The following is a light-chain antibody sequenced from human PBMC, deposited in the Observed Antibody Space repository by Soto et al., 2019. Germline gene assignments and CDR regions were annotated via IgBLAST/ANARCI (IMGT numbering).Light chain of an antibody. V-gene: IGKV1-5*03. Sequence: DIQMTQSPSTLSGSVGDRVTITCRASQTISSWLAWYQQKPGKAPKLLIYKASTLKSGVPSRFSGSGSGTERTLTVRSLQPGDCATNYCQRCKSYSEAFGQGTKVELK. CDR3: QRCKSYSEA. J-gene: IGKJ1*01. CDR2: KAS. CDR1: QTISSW.